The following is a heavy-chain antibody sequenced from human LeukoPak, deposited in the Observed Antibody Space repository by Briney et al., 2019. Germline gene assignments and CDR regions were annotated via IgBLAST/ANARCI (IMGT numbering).Heavy chain of an antibody. J-gene: IGHJ4*02. CDR3: ARGMWSDYDILTGYLEFDY. D-gene: IGHD3-9*01. CDR2: INPNSGGT. CDR1: GYTFTGYY. V-gene: IGHV1-2*06. Sequence: ASVKVSCKASGYTFTGYYMHWVRQAPGQGLEWMGRINPNSGGTNYAQKFQGRVTMTRDTSISTAYMELSRLRSDDTAVHYCARGMWSDYDILTGYLEFDYWGQGTLVTVSS.